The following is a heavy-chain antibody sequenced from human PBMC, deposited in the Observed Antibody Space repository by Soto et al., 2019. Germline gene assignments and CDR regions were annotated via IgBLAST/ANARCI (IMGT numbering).Heavy chain of an antibody. CDR1: GLTLSTYV. Sequence: QVQLVESGGGVVQPGRSLRLSCAASGLTLSTYVMHWVRQAPGKGLEWVAGILYDGSNKYHADSVKGRFTISRDNSNNTLDLQMNSLRAEDTAVYYCVAGDYYYGMDVWGQGTTVTVSS. CDR2: ILYDGSNK. CDR3: VAGDYYYGMDV. V-gene: IGHV3-30-3*01. J-gene: IGHJ6*02.